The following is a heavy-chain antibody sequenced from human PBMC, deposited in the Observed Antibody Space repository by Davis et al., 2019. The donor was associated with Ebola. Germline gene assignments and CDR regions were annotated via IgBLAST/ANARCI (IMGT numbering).Heavy chain of an antibody. D-gene: IGHD4-17*01. CDR1: GGTFSSYT. J-gene: IGHJ6*04. Sequence: SVKVSCKASGGTFSSYTISWVRQAPGQGLEWMGRIIPILGIANYAQKFQGRVTITADESTSTAYMELSSLRSDDTAVYYCARRYGDYGYYYGMDVWGKGTTVTVSS. V-gene: IGHV1-69*02. CDR3: ARRYGDYGYYYGMDV. CDR2: IIPILGIA.